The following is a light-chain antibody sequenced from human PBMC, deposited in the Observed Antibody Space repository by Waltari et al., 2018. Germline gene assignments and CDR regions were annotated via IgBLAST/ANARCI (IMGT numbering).Light chain of an antibody. Sequence: DVVMTQSPLSLPVTLGQPASIPFTSRQSLVPSDGNTYFNWFQQRPGQAPRRLVYKVSNRDSGVPDRFSGSGSGTDFTLRISRVEAEDVGLYYCMQGTHWPWTFGQGTKVEIK. J-gene: IGKJ1*01. CDR3: MQGTHWPWT. CDR1: QSLVPSDGNTY. V-gene: IGKV2-30*02. CDR2: KVS.